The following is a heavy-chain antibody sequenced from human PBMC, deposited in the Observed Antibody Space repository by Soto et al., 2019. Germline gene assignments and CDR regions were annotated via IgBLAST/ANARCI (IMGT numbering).Heavy chain of an antibody. CDR3: VAGPDHAKSAY. J-gene: IGHJ4*01. CDR1: GGSISDHY. Sequence: QMHLQESGPGLVKPSETLSLTCTVSGGSISDHYLSWTRQPPGKGLEWIGYGLRHEFVGTNPSLTSRVTISVDTSKKQFYLRLNSVTAADTAVYYCVAGPDHAKSAYWGQGTLVTVSS. V-gene: IGHV4-59*11. CDR2: GLRHEFV.